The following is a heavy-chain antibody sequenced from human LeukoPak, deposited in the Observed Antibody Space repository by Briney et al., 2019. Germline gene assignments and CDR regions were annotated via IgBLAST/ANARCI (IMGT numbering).Heavy chain of an antibody. J-gene: IGHJ4*02. CDR3: AKYGDSGSYYDY. CDR2: ISGSGGST. CDR1: GFTLSSYA. Sequence: GGSLRLSCAASGFTLSSYAMSWVRQAPGKGLEWVSAISGSGGSTYYADSVKGRFTISRDNSNNTLYLQMNSLRAEDTAVYYCAKYGDSGSYYDYWGQGTLVTVSS. D-gene: IGHD1-26*01. V-gene: IGHV3-23*01.